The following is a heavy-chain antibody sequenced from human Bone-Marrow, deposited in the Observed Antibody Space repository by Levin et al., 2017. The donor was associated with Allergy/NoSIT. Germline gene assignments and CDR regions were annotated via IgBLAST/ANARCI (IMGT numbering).Heavy chain of an antibody. CDR3: ARDTEGSGYFVGSFDQ. Sequence: GESLKISCAASGFSFSDYYMSWIRQAPGKGLEWVSYISSSGSTIYYADSVKGRFTISRDNARNSLYLQMNSLRAEDTAVYYCARDTEGSGYFVGSFDQWGQGTLVTVSS. V-gene: IGHV3-11*01. D-gene: IGHD3-9*01. CDR2: ISSSGSTI. CDR1: GFSFSDYY. J-gene: IGHJ4*02.